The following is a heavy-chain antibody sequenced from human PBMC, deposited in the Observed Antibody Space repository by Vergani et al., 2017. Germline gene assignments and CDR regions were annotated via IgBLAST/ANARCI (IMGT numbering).Heavy chain of an antibody. CDR1: GFTFNQYG. V-gene: IGHV3-33*01. J-gene: IGHJ5*02. D-gene: IGHD1-14*01. Sequence: QVQLVESGGGVVQPGRSLRLSCAASGFTFNQYGMHWVRQAPGKGLDGVAVTWYDGNNKQYADSVKGRFTISRDNSKGTMYLQMNSLRDEDTGVYYCARDLRLLYNRFDPWGQGTLVTVSS. CDR3: ARDLRLLYNRFDP. CDR2: TWYDGNNK.